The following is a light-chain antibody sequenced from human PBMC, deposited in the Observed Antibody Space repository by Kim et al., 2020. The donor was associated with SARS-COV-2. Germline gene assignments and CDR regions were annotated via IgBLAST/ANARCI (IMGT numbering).Light chain of an antibody. CDR1: YIGSKN. CDR2: YDT. J-gene: IGLJ2*01. V-gene: IGLV3-21*04. Sequence: SYELTQPPSVSVAPGKTATITCGGNYIGSKNAHWYQQKPGQAPVLVIYYDTDRPSGIPERFSGSNSGNTATLTISGVEAGDEADYYCQVWDISSDHVAFG. CDR3: QVWDISSDHVA.